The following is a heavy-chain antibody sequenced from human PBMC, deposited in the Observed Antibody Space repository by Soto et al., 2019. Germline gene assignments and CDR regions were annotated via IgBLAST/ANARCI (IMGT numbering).Heavy chain of an antibody. Sequence: GGSLRLSCAASGFTVSSNYMSWVRQAPGKGLEWVSVIYSGGSTYYADSVKGRFTISRDNSKNTLYLQMNSLRAADTAVYFCATNRGFDFYYFDSWGQGTPVTVSS. V-gene: IGHV3-53*01. CDR2: IYSGGST. D-gene: IGHD5-12*01. CDR3: ATNRGFDFYYFDS. J-gene: IGHJ4*02. CDR1: GFTVSSNY.